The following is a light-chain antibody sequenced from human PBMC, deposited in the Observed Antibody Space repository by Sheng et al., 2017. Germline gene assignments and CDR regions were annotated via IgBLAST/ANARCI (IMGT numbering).Light chain of an antibody. V-gene: IGKV1-5*01. Sequence: DIQMTQSPSTLSASVGDRVTITCRASQSISSWLAWYQQKPGKAPKLLIYAASTLQSGVPSRFRGSASGTEFTLTISSLQPEDFATYYCQQRKFTFGPGTKVDIK. J-gene: IGKJ3*01. CDR1: QSISSW. CDR3: QQRKFT. CDR2: AAS.